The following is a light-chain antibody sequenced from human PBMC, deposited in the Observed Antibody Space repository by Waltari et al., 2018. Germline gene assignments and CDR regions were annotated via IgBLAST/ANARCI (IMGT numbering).Light chain of an antibody. V-gene: IGKV1-NL1*01. CDR2: DAS. CDR3: QQCYGTPCT. CDR1: RGISNS. J-gene: IGKJ2*02. Sequence: DIQTTQSPSSLPASVGDRVIITCRASRGISNSLAWYQQKPGKAPNLLLYDASRLETGVPSRFSGSGSGTDYTLTISSLQPEDFATYYCQQCYGTPCTFSQGTKLEIK.